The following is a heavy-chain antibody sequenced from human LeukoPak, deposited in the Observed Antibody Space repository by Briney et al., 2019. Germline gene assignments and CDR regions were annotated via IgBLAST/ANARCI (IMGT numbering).Heavy chain of an antibody. Sequence: PSETLSLTCTVPGGSISSYYWSWIRQPAGKGLEWIGRIYTSGSTNYNPSLKSRVTMSVDTSKNQFSLKLSSVTAADTAVYYCARDLGETGNDAFDIWGQGTMVTVSS. D-gene: IGHD3-16*01. V-gene: IGHV4-4*07. CDR2: IYTSGST. CDR1: GGSISSYY. J-gene: IGHJ3*02. CDR3: ARDLGETGNDAFDI.